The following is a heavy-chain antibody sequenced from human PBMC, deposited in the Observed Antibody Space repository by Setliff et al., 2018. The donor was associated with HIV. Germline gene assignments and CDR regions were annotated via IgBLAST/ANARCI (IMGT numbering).Heavy chain of an antibody. CDR2: INHSGST. Sequence: PSETLSLTCAVYGGSFGDYYWSWIRQPPGKGLEWIGEINHSGSTNYNPSLKRRVTISVDTSKNQFSLKLNSVTAADTAVYYCARVRLELRQYWFDSWGQGSPVTVSS. V-gene: IGHV4-34*01. D-gene: IGHD1-7*01. CDR3: ARVRLELRQYWFDS. J-gene: IGHJ5*01. CDR1: GGSFGDYY.